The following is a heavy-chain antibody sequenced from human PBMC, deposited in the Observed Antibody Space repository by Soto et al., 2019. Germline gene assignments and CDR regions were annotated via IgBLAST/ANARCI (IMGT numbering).Heavy chain of an antibody. CDR3: ARSPSTSVPDY. CDR1: GFAFSGSP. CDR2: ISSGSTYT. Sequence: PGGSLRLSCAASGFAFSGSPMDWVRQAPGKGLEWVSSISSGSTYTYYADSVKGRFTISRDNAKKSLFLQMNSLRAEDTAVYFCARSPSTSVPDYWGQGTLVTVSS. J-gene: IGHJ4*02. D-gene: IGHD1-1*01. V-gene: IGHV3-21*01.